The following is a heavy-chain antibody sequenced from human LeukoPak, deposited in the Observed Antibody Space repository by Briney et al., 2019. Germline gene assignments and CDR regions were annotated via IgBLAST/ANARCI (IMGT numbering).Heavy chain of an antibody. Sequence: PGGSLRLSCAASGFTFSSYWMHWVRQAPGKGLVLVSRINSDGSSTTYADSVKGRFTISRDNGNNTLYLQMNSLRAEDTAVYYCTRGRIAVAGFLFVYWGQGILVTVSS. CDR3: TRGRIAVAGFLFVY. CDR2: INSDGSST. CDR1: GFTFSSYW. J-gene: IGHJ4*02. D-gene: IGHD6-19*01. V-gene: IGHV3-74*01.